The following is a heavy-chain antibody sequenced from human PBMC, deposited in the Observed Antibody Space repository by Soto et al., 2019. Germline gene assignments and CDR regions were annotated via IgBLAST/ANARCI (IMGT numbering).Heavy chain of an antibody. Sequence: PGESLKNSCKGSGYSFTSYWISWVRQMPGKGLEWMGRIDPIDSYTNYSPSFQGHVTISADKSISTAYLQWSSLKASDTAMYYCARRAHMSRRGETFSYSYYGMDVWGQGTTVTVSS. CDR3: ARRAHMSRRGETFSYSYYGMDV. J-gene: IGHJ6*02. V-gene: IGHV5-10-1*01. CDR2: IDPIDSYT. D-gene: IGHD3-16*01. CDR1: GYSFTSYW.